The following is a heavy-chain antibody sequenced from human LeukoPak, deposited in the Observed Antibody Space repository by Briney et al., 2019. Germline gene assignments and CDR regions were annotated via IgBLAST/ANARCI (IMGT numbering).Heavy chain of an antibody. J-gene: IGHJ4*02. CDR1: GFTFSSYA. V-gene: IGHV3-30-3*01. CDR2: ISYDGSNK. Sequence: PGGSLRLSCAASGFTFSSYAMHWVRQAPGKGLEWVAVISYDGSNKYYADSVKGRFTISRDNSKNTLYLQMNSLRAEDTAVYYCARGSVDGYNRIFDYWGQGTLVTVSS. D-gene: IGHD5-24*01. CDR3: ARGSVDGYNRIFDY.